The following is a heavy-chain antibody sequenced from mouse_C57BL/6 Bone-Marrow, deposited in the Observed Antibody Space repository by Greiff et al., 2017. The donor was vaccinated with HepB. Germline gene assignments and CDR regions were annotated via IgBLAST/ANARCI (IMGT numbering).Heavy chain of an antibody. D-gene: IGHD2-4*01. J-gene: IGHJ1*03. V-gene: IGHV7-3*01. CDR3: ARYIVGLRPRYWYFDV. CDR1: GFTFTDYY. Sequence: EVQLVESGGGLVQPGGSLSLSCAASGFTFTDYYMSWVRQPPGKALEWLGFIRNKANGYTTEYSASVKGRFTISRDNSQSILYLQMNALRAEDSATYYWARYIVGLRPRYWYFDVWGTGTTVTVSS. CDR2: IRNKANGYTT.